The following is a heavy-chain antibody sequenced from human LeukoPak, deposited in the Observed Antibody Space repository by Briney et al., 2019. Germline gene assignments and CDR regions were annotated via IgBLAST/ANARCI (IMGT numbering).Heavy chain of an antibody. V-gene: IGHV4-61*01. Sequence: SETLSLTCTVSGGSVSSGSYYWSWIRQPPGKGLEWIGYIYYSGSTNYNPSLKSRVTISVDTSKDQFSLKLSSVTAADTAVYYCAREVRFLEGLLNRFDPWGQGTLVTVSS. J-gene: IGHJ5*02. D-gene: IGHD3-3*01. CDR3: AREVRFLEGLLNRFDP. CDR2: IYYSGST. CDR1: GGSVSSGSYY.